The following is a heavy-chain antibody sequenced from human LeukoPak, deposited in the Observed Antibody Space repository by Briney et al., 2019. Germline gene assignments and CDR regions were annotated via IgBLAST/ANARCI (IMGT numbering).Heavy chain of an antibody. V-gene: IGHV4-59*01. CDR1: GGSITNNY. J-gene: IGHJ3*02. CDR3: ARDKSGPTAHYDVFEI. D-gene: IGHD4/OR15-4a*01. CDR2: IYYSGST. Sequence: KPSETLSLTCTVSGGSITNNYWNWHWIRQPQGRGLEWIGYIYYSGSTNYNPSLRSRVTIAADKSNNQVSLKLNSVTAADTAMYYCARDKSGPTAHYDVFEIWGQGTMVTVSS.